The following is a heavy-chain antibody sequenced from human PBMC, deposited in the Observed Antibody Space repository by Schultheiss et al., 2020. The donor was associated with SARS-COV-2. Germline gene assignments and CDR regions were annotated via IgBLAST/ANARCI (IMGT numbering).Heavy chain of an antibody. CDR2: ISSSSSYT. Sequence: GGSLRLSCAASGFTFSDYYMSWIRQAPGKGLEWVSYISSSSSYTNYADSVKGRFTISRDNAKNSLYLQMNSLRAEDTALYYCAKGRRWGDYFDYWGQGTLVTVSS. V-gene: IGHV3-11*05. CDR1: GFTFSDYY. J-gene: IGHJ4*02. CDR3: AKGRRWGDYFDY. D-gene: IGHD4-23*01.